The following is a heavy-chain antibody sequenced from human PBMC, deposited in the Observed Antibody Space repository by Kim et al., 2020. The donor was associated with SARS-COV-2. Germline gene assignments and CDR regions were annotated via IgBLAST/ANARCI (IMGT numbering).Heavy chain of an antibody. J-gene: IGHJ5*02. CDR3: ARDGCGGDCYSNWFDP. CDR2: IWYDGSNK. V-gene: IGHV3-33*01. Sequence: GGSLRLSCAASGFTFSSYGMHWVRQAPGKGLEWVAVIWYDGSNKYYADSVKGRFTISRDNSKNTLYLQMNSLRAEDTAVYYCARDGCGGDCYSNWFDPWGQGTLVTVSS. D-gene: IGHD2-21*02. CDR1: GFTFSSYG.